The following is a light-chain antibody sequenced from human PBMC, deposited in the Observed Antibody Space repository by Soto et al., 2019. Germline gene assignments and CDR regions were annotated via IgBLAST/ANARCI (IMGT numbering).Light chain of an antibody. Sequence: DIQMTQYPSTLSVSVGDRVTITCGASQTISSWLAWYQQKPGKAPKLLIYKASTLKSGVPSRFSGSGSGTESTLTISSLQPDDFATYYCQHYNSYSEAFGQGTRWIS. J-gene: IGKJ1*01. CDR2: KAS. CDR3: QHYNSYSEA. V-gene: IGKV1-5*03. CDR1: QTISSW.